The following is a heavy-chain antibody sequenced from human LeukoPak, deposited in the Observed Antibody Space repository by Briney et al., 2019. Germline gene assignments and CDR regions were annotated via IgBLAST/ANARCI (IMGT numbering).Heavy chain of an antibody. Sequence: SETLSLACTVSGYSISSGYYWGWIRQPPGKGLEWIGSIYHSGSTYYNPSLKSRVTISVDTSKNQFSPKLSSVTAADTAVYYCARDIRDYDILTGSNWFDPWGQGTLVTVSS. D-gene: IGHD3-9*01. J-gene: IGHJ5*02. V-gene: IGHV4-38-2*02. CDR1: GYSISSGYY. CDR2: IYHSGST. CDR3: ARDIRDYDILTGSNWFDP.